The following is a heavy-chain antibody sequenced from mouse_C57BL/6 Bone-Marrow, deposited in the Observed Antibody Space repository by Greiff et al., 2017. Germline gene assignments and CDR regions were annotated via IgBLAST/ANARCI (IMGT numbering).Heavy chain of an antibody. CDR1: GYTFTTYP. Sequence: QVQLKESGAELVKPGASVKMSCKASGYTFTTYPIEWMKQNHGKSLEWIGNFHPYNDDTKSNEQFKGKATLTVEKSSNTVYLELSRLTSDDSAVYYCARSSTFFYYFDYWGQGTTLTVSS. CDR3: ARSSTFFYYFDY. V-gene: IGHV1-47*01. D-gene: IGHD5-1*01. J-gene: IGHJ2*01. CDR2: FHPYNDDT.